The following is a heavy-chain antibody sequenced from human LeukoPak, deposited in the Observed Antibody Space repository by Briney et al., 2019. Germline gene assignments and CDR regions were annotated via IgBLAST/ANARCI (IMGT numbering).Heavy chain of an antibody. CDR3: ARGYYYGSGTLRDRHVGNYYYYMDV. V-gene: IGHV1-69*13. J-gene: IGHJ6*03. D-gene: IGHD3-10*01. CDR1: GYTFSSYA. Sequence: ASVKVSCKASGYTFSSYAISWVRQAPGQGLEWMGGIIPIFGTANYAQKFQGRVTITADESTSTAYMELSSLRSEDTAVYYCARGYYYGSGTLRDRHVGNYYYYMDVWGKGTTVTVSS. CDR2: IIPIFGTA.